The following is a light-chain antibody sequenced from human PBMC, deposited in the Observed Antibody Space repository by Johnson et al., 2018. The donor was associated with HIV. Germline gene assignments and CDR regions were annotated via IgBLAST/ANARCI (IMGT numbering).Light chain of an antibody. J-gene: IGLJ1*01. CDR3: QSYDSSLSTSGV. V-gene: IGLV1-51*01. Sequence: QSVLTQPPSVSAAPGQKVTISCSGSSSNIGNNYVSWYQQLPGAAPKLLIFDNDKRPSGIPDRFSGSKSGTSASLAITGLQAEDEADYYCQSYDSSLSTSGVFGTGTKVTVL. CDR2: DND. CDR1: SSNIGNNY.